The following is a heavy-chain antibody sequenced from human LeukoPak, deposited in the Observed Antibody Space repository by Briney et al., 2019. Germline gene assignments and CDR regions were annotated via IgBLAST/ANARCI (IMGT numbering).Heavy chain of an antibody. CDR3: AKDHSKGYPYGMDV. Sequence: GGSLRLSCAASGFTFSDYYMSWIRQAPGKGLEWVSYISSSSSYTNYADSVKGRFTISRDNSKHTLYLQMNSLRAEDTAVYYCAKDHSKGYPYGMDVWGQGTTVPVSS. D-gene: IGHD6-13*01. J-gene: IGHJ6*02. CDR2: ISSSSSYT. CDR1: GFTFSDYY. V-gene: IGHV3-11*06.